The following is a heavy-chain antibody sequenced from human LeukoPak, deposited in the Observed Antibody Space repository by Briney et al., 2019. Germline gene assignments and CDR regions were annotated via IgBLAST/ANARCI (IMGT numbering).Heavy chain of an antibody. CDR3: ARDGDILTGSFDY. D-gene: IGHD3-9*01. CDR2: IWYDGSNK. CDR1: GFTFSSYG. J-gene: IGHJ4*02. Sequence: PGRSLRLSCAASGFTFSSYGMHWVRQAPGKGLEGVAVIWYDGSNKYYADSVKGRFTISRDNSKNTLYLQMNSLRAEDTAVYYCARDGDILTGSFDYWGQGTLATVSS. V-gene: IGHV3-33*01.